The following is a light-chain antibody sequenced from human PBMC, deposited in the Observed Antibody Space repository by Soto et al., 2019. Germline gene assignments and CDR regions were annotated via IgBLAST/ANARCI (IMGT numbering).Light chain of an antibody. Sequence: DIQMTQSPSSLSASVGDRVTITCRTSHSFSSYLTWYQQKPGKAPKLLIYAASSLESGVPSRFSGSGSGTDFTLTISRLQPEDFATYYCQQSYSTPWTFGEGTKVEIK. CDR2: AAS. J-gene: IGKJ1*01. V-gene: IGKV1-39*01. CDR1: HSFSSY. CDR3: QQSYSTPWT.